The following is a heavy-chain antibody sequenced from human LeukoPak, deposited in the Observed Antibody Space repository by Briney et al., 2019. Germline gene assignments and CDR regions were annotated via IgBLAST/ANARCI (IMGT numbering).Heavy chain of an antibody. D-gene: IGHD4-17*01. Sequence: ASVKVSCKASGDTFTSYAMHWVRQAPGQRLEWMGWINAGNGNTKYSQKFQGRVTITRDTSASTDYMELSSLRSEDTAVYYCARVAVHCDYRAFDIWGQGTMVTVSS. CDR2: INAGNGNT. J-gene: IGHJ3*02. CDR3: ARVAVHCDYRAFDI. CDR1: GDTFTSYA. V-gene: IGHV1-3*01.